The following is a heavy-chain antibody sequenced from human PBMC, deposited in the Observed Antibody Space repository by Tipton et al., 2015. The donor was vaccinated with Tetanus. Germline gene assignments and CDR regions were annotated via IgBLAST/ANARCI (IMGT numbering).Heavy chain of an antibody. Sequence: QSGPEVKKPGASVKVSCKASGYTFTSYGISWVRQAPGQGLEWMGWISAYNGNTNYAQKLQGRVTMTTDTSTSTAYMELRSLRSEDTAVYYCARGNTMERTAWLSWFDPWGQGTLVTVSS. D-gene: IGHD3-10*01. CDR1: GYTFTSYG. V-gene: IGHV1-18*01. CDR3: ARGNTMERTAWLSWFDP. J-gene: IGHJ5*02. CDR2: ISAYNGNT.